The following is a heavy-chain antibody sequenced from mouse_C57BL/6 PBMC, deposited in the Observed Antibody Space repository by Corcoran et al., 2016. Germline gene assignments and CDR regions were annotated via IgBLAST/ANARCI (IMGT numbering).Heavy chain of an antibody. CDR2: IYPRSGNT. J-gene: IGHJ3*01. CDR3: ARPDLSWFAY. V-gene: IGHV1-81*01. Sequence: QVQLQQSGAELARPGASVKLSCKASGYTFTSYGISWVKQRTGQGLEWIGEIYPRSGNTYYNEKFKGKATLTADKYSSTAYMELRSLTSEDSAVYFCARPDLSWFAYWGQGTLVTVSA. CDR1: GYTFTSYG.